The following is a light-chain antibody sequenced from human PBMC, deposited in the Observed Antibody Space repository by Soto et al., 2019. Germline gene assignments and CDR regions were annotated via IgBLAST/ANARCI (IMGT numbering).Light chain of an antibody. CDR3: QQYNNWLWT. CDR1: QNISSN. CDR2: GAS. V-gene: IGKV3-15*01. J-gene: IGKJ1*01. Sequence: EIVMTQSPATLSVSPGERATLSCRASQNISSNLAWYQQKPGQAPRVLIDGASTRATGIPARFSGSGSGTDFTLTISSLQSEDFAVYYCQQYNNWLWTFSQGTKVEIK.